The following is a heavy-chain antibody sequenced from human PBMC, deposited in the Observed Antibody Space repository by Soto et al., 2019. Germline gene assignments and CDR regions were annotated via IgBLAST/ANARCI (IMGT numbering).Heavy chain of an antibody. Sequence: GGSLRLSCEASGFNFKKFAMGWVRQAPGEGLEWVSGISCCGGSTSYADSVKGRFTLARDDSNRMVYLQMGSLTAGDTAVYYCAKTETFNGYYNAFDYWGQGTRVTVSS. CDR1: GFNFKKFA. D-gene: IGHD3-9*01. CDR2: ISCCGGST. V-gene: IGHV3-23*01. J-gene: IGHJ4*02. CDR3: AKTETFNGYYNAFDY.